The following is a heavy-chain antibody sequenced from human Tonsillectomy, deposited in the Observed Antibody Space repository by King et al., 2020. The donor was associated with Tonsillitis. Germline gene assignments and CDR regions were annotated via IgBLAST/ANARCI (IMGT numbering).Heavy chain of an antibody. CDR2: ISPGDSDT. V-gene: IGHV5-51*01. D-gene: IGHD3-22*01. CDR3: ARPSYWGDLIVDYWFET. CDR1: GYSFTSYW. Sequence: QLVQSGAEVKKPGESLKISCKGSGYSFTSYWIAWVRQMPGKGLEWMGIISPGDSDTRYSPSFQGQVTISADKSITTAYLQWSSLKASDTAMYYCARPSYWGDLIVDYWFETGGKGTLVT. J-gene: IGHJ5*02.